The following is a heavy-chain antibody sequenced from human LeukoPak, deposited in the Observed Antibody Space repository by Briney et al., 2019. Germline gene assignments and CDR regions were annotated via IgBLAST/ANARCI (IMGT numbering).Heavy chain of an antibody. V-gene: IGHV4-34*01. D-gene: IGHD2-2*01. CDR1: GGSFSGYY. Sequence: SETLSLTCAVYGGSFSGYYWSWIRQPPGKGLEWIGEIDHSGSTNYNPSLKSRVTMSVDTSKNQFSLKLSSVTAADTAVYYCARGRPGRKYHLLLSNWFDPWGQGTLVTVSS. CDR3: ARGRPGRKYHLLLSNWFDP. J-gene: IGHJ5*02. CDR2: IDHSGST.